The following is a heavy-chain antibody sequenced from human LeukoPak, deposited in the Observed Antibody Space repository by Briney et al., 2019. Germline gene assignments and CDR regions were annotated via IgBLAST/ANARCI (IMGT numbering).Heavy chain of an antibody. V-gene: IGHV3-11*01. J-gene: IGHJ4*02. Sequence: GGSLRLSCAASGFTFTDYFLGWIRQAPGKGLDWVSHISRQGDTIEYADSVKGRFTISRDNAKNSLYLQMSLLRVEDTAVYFCARVHRGGDSRYFDYWGQGALVTVSS. D-gene: IGHD2-21*02. CDR1: GFTFTDYF. CDR2: ISRQGDTI. CDR3: ARVHRGGDSRYFDY.